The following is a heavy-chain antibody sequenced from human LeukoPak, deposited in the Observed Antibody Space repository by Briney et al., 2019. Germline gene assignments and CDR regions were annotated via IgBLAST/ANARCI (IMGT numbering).Heavy chain of an antibody. Sequence: GGSLRLSCAASGFTFSTYSMNWVRQAPGEGLEWVSSISGSSNYIYYADSVKGRFTISRDNAKNSLYLRMNSLRAEDTAVYYCAGTPSRNWFDPWGQGTLVTVSS. CDR3: AGTPSRNWFDP. CDR1: GFTFSTYS. J-gene: IGHJ5*02. V-gene: IGHV3-21*01. CDR2: ISGSSNYI.